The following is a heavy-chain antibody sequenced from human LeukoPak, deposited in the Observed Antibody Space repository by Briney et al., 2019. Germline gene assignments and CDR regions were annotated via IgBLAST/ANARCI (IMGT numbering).Heavy chain of an antibody. Sequence: SETLSLTCAVYGGSFSGYYWSWIRRPPGKGLEWIGEINHSGSTNYNPSLKSRVTISVDTSKNQFSLKLSSVTAADTAVYYCARGRAAAGRYYYYYMDVWGKGTTVTISS. CDR3: ARGRAAAGRYYYYYMDV. CDR2: INHSGST. D-gene: IGHD6-13*01. CDR1: GGSFSGYY. J-gene: IGHJ6*03. V-gene: IGHV4-34*01.